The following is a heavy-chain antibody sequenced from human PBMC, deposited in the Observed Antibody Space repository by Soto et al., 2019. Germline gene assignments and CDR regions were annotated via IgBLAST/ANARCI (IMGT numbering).Heavy chain of an antibody. D-gene: IGHD5-18*01. CDR1: GYTFTGYY. Sequence: ASVKVSCKASGYTFTGYYMHWVRQAPGQGLEWMGWIRPASGDTTYAQKFQGRVTMTRETSISTAYMELIRLTSDDTAVYSCARGEYRYGQYCFDSWGQGTLVTVSS. V-gene: IGHV1-2*02. CDR3: ARGEYRYGQYCFDS. CDR2: IRPASGDT. J-gene: IGHJ4*02.